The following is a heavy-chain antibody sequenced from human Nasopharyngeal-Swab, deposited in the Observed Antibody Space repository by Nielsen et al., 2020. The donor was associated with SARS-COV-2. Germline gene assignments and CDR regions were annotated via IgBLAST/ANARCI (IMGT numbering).Heavy chain of an antibody. J-gene: IGHJ4*02. CDR3: ARHYDPFDY. CDR1: GFTFSSYE. CDR2: ISSSGSTI. V-gene: IGHV3-48*03. D-gene: IGHD3-3*01. Sequence: LTRAASGFTFSSYEMNWVRQAPGKGLEWVSYISSSGSTIYYADSVKGRFTISRDNAKNSLYLQMNSLRAEDTAVYYCARHYDPFDYWGQGTLVTASS.